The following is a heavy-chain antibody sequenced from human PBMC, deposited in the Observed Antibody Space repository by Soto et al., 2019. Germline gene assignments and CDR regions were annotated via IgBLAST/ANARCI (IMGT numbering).Heavy chain of an antibody. V-gene: IGHV3-30-3*01. CDR1: GFTLRNYA. Sequence: GSLRSPCATPGFTLRNYAIHRVRQGPGKGLEWVAVISYDGSNKYYADSVKGRFTISRDNSKNTLYLQMNSLRAEDTAVYYCARDLHYYDSSGYSPYFDYWGQRTLVTVSS. D-gene: IGHD3-22*01. J-gene: IGHJ4*02. CDR3: ARDLHYYDSSGYSPYFDY. CDR2: ISYDGSNK.